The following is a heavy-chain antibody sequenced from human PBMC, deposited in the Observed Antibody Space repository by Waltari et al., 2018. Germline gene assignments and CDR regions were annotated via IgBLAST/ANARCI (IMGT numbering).Heavy chain of an antibody. J-gene: IGHJ6*02. Sequence: QVQLVQSGAEVKKPGSSVKVSCKASGGTFSSYATSWVRQAPGQGLEWMGRIIPILGIANYAQKFQGRVTITADKSTSTAYMELSSLRSEDTAVYYCARERSSQDYYGMDVWGQGTTVTVSS. D-gene: IGHD6-6*01. V-gene: IGHV1-69*04. CDR1: GGTFSSYA. CDR2: IIPILGIA. CDR3: ARERSSQDYYGMDV.